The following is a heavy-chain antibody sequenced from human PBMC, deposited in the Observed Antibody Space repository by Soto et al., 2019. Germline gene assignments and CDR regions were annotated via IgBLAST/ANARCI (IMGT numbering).Heavy chain of an antibody. D-gene: IGHD2-8*01. J-gene: IGHJ1*01. CDR1: GFTFSTHE. V-gene: IGHV3-48*03. CDR3: ARGGVC. Sequence: GYLRLSCATSGFTFSTHEMNWVRQAPGRGLEWIAKISGSGSARNYADSVKGRFIISRDNGQRTVDLQMNSLRVEDTAVYYCARGGVCWGQGTLVTGSS. CDR2: ISGSGSAR.